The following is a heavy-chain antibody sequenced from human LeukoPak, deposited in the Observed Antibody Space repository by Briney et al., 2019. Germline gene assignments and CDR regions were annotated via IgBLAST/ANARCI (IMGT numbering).Heavy chain of an antibody. CDR1: GGSISSYY. Sequence: SETLSLTCTVSGGSISSYYWSWIRQPAGKGLEWIGRIYTSGSTNYNPSLKSRVTISVDKSKNQFSLKLSSVTAADTAVYYCARGGYSSGWSVFDYWGQGTLVTVSS. J-gene: IGHJ4*02. CDR2: IYTSGST. V-gene: IGHV4-4*07. D-gene: IGHD6-19*01. CDR3: ARGGYSSGWSVFDY.